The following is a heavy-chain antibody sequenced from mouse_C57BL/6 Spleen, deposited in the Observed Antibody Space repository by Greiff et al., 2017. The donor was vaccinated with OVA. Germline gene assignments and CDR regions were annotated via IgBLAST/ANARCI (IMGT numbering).Heavy chain of an antibody. Sequence: VQLQQSGPGMVKPSQSLSLTCTVTGYSITSGYDWHWIRHFPGNKLEWMGYISYSGSTNYNPSLKSRISITHDTSKNHFFLKLNSVTTEDTATYYCARDSGYYIDYWGQGTTLTVSS. CDR3: ARDSGYYIDY. D-gene: IGHD1-3*01. CDR2: ISYSGST. V-gene: IGHV3-1*01. CDR1: GYSITSGYD. J-gene: IGHJ2*01.